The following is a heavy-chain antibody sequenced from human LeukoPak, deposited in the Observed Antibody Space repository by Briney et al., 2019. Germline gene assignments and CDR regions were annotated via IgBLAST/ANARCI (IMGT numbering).Heavy chain of an antibody. V-gene: IGHV1-46*01. D-gene: IGHD2-15*01. CDR2: INPSGGST. Sequence: ASVKVSCKASGYTFTSYYMHWVRQAPGHGLEWMGIINPSGGSTSYAQKFQGRVTMTRDTSTSTVYMELSSLRSEDTAVYYCARARAAYTLYYGMDVWGQGTTVTVSS. CDR3: ARARAAYTLYYGMDV. CDR1: GYTFTSYY. J-gene: IGHJ6*02.